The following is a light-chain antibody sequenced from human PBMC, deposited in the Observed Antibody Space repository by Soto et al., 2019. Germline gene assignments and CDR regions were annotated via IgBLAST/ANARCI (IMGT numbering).Light chain of an antibody. J-gene: IGLJ1*01. Sequence: QSVLTQPASVSGSPGQSITISCTGTSSDIGAFDLVSWYQQHPGKAPKVMIYDVNIRPSGVSSRFSGSKSGNTASLAISGLQAEAEADYYCSSYTITSPRLFGPGTKLPVL. V-gene: IGLV2-14*01. CDR3: SSYTITSPRL. CDR2: DVN. CDR1: SSDIGAFDL.